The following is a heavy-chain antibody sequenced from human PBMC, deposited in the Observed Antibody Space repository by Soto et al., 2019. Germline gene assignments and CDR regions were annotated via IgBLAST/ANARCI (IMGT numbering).Heavy chain of an antibody. CDR1: GYMFTGFY. V-gene: IGHV1-2*02. D-gene: IGHD6-19*01. CDR2: INPNNGVT. J-gene: IGHJ4*02. CDR3: AAAAIPVAGRHPDF. Sequence: QVQLVQSGAEVKRPGASVKVSCKASGYMFTGFYLHWVRLAPGQGLEWMGWINPNNGVTTYAKTFQGRVTMTRDSSISTAYMELSSLRSDDTAVYFCAAAAIPVAGRHPDFWGQGTVVTVS.